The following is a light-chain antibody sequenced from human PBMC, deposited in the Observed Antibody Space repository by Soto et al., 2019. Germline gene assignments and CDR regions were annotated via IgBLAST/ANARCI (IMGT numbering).Light chain of an antibody. CDR2: DAS. J-gene: IGKJ1*01. CDR3: QQRSSLPRT. CDR1: QSVSSY. Sequence: EIVLTQSPATLSLSPGERATLSCRASQSVSSYLAWYQQKPGQVPRLVIYDASNRATGIPGRFSGSGSGTDFTLTISSLEPEDFGVYYCQQRSSLPRTFRQGTKVEIK. V-gene: IGKV3-11*01.